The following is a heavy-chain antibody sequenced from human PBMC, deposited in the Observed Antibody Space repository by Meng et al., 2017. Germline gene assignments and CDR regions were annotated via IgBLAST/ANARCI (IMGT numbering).Heavy chain of an antibody. CDR2: IYYSGST. V-gene: IGHV4-59*01. CDR1: GGSISSYY. D-gene: IGHD3-3*01. J-gene: IGHJ4*02. CDR3: ARGYDFWSGQYYFDY. Sequence: QVQLQGSGPGLVKPSETLSLTCTVSGGSISSYYWSWIRQPPGKGLEWIGYIYYSGSTNYNPSLKSRVTISVDTSKNQFSLKLSSVTAADTAVYYCARGYDFWSGQYYFDYWGQGTLVTVSS.